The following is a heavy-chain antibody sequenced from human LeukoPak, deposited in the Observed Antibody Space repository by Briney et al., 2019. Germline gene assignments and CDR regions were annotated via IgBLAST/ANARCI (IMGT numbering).Heavy chain of an antibody. J-gene: IGHJ4*02. V-gene: IGHV4-59*01. Sequence: SETLSLTCTVCGGSISSYYWSWLRQPPGKGLEWIGYIYYSGSTNYNPSLTSRVTISVDTSKNQFSLKLSSVTAADTAVYYCARGPLSGGGTTEYWGQGTLVTVSS. CDR2: IYYSGST. CDR3: ARGPLSGGGTTEY. CDR1: GGSISSYY. D-gene: IGHD1-7*01.